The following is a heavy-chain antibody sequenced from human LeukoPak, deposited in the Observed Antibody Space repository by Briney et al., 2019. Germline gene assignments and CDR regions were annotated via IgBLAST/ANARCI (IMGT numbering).Heavy chain of an antibody. D-gene: IGHD3-10*01. J-gene: IGHJ6*03. CDR3: ARSRGGVVIPYYMDV. CDR2: IRSANSPT. Sequence: GGSLRLSCAASGFTFSSYTMNWVRQAPGKGPEWVSSIRSANSPTHYAESVKGRFTISRDNAKNSLYLRMSSLRAEDTAIYYYARSRGGVVIPYYMDVWGQGTTVTVSS. CDR1: GFTFSSYT. V-gene: IGHV3-21*01.